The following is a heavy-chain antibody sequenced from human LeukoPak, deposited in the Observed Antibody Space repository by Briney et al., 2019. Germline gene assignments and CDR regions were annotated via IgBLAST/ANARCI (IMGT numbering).Heavy chain of an antibody. V-gene: IGHV3-23*01. D-gene: IGHD6-6*01. Sequence: GGSLRLSCAASGFTFRNYAMSWVRQAPGKGLEWVSGVSGYGDSTYYADSVKGRFTISRDNSKNTLYLQMNSLRGEDTAVYYCAKAVSISATGPDSWGQGTLVTVSS. CDR2: VSGYGDST. J-gene: IGHJ4*02. CDR1: GFTFRNYA. CDR3: AKAVSISATGPDS.